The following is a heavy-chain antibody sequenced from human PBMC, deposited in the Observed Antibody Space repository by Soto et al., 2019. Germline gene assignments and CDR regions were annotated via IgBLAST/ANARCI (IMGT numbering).Heavy chain of an antibody. CDR1: GGSISSGGYY. Sequence: SSETLSLTCTVSGGSISSGGYYWSWIRQHPGKGLEWIGYIYYSGSTYYNPSLKSRVTISVDTSKNQFSLKLSSVTAADTAVYYCARDRREDGSSSFGRLNYFDYWGQGTLVTGSS. CDR3: ARDRREDGSSSFGRLNYFDY. V-gene: IGHV4-31*03. D-gene: IGHD6-13*01. J-gene: IGHJ4*02. CDR2: IYYSGST.